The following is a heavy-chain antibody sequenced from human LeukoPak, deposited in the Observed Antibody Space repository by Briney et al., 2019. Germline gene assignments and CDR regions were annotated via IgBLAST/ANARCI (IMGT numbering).Heavy chain of an antibody. CDR2: VASSGTA. J-gene: IGHJ3*02. D-gene: IGHD3-16*02. CDR1: GGSIRTSGYF. CDR3: ARPTPFLRLGELSPDAFDI. V-gene: IGHV4-39*07. Sequence: SETLSLTCTVSGGSIRTSGYFWGWIRQSPGKGLEYFGSVASSGTAYYNPSLQSRVTISVDTSKNQFSLKLSSVTAADTAVYYCARPTPFLRLGELSPDAFDIWGQGTMVTVSS.